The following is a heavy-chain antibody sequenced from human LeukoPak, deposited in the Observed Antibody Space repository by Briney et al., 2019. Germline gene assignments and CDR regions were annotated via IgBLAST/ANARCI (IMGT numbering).Heavy chain of an antibody. D-gene: IGHD3-10*01. J-gene: IGHJ4*02. CDR2: MNPNSGNT. CDR3: ASGLFGSGSSDDY. V-gene: IGHV1-8*03. CDR1: GYTFTSYD. Sequence: GASVKVSCKASGYTFTSYDINWVRQATGQGLEWMGWMNPNSGNTGYAQKFQGRVTITRNTSISTAYMELSSLRSEDTAVYYCASGLFGSGSSDDYWGQGTLVTVSS.